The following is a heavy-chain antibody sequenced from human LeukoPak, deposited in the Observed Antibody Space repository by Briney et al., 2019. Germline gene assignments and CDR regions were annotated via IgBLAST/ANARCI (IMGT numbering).Heavy chain of an antibody. J-gene: IGHJ4*02. V-gene: IGHV3-7*04. D-gene: IGHD3-16*01. Sequence: GGSLRLSCAASGFTFSSYWMSWVRQAPGKGLEWVANIKEDGSEKYYVDSVKGRFTISRDNAKNSLHLQMNSLRAEDTAVYYCAREMITFADFEYWGQGTLVTVSS. CDR1: GFTFSSYW. CDR2: IKEDGSEK. CDR3: AREMITFADFEY.